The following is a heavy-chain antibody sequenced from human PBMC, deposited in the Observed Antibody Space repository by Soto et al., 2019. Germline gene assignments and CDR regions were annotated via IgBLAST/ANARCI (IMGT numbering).Heavy chain of an antibody. J-gene: IGHJ5*02. CDR1: GFTFSSYD. CDR3: ARVAYADYTLAS. CDR2: IGTAGDT. V-gene: IGHV3-13*01. Sequence: EVQLVESGGGLVQPGGSLRLSCAASGFTFSSYDMYWVRQPTGKGLEWVSAIGTAGDTYYPDSVKGRFTISRENAKNALFLQMDSLRAGDTAVYYCARVAYADYTLASWGQGTLVTVSS. D-gene: IGHD4-17*01.